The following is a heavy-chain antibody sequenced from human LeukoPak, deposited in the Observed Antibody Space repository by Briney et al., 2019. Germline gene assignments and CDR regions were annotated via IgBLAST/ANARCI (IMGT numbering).Heavy chain of an antibody. Sequence: SGGSLRLSCAASGFTFSSYGMSWVRQAPGKGLEWVSAITATSSSTHDADSVKGRFTISRDNSKNTLYLQMNSLRAEDTAVYYCAKDLFFYCSSTSCYTPNYFDYWGQGTLVTVSS. D-gene: IGHD2-2*02. CDR1: GFTFSSYG. V-gene: IGHV3-23*01. J-gene: IGHJ4*02. CDR2: ITATSSST. CDR3: AKDLFFYCSSTSCYTPNYFDY.